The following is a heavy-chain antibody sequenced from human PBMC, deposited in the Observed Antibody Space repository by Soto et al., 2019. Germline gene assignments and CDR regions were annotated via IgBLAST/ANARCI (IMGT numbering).Heavy chain of an antibody. V-gene: IGHV4-34*01. CDR1: GGSGGSFSGYY. J-gene: IGHJ4*02. CDR3: ARGLWFGELRAFDY. D-gene: IGHD3-10*01. Sequence: PSETLSLTCAVYGGSGGSFSGYYWSWIRQPPGKGLEWIGEINHSGSTNYNPSLKSRVTISVDTSKNQFSLKLSSVTAADTAVYYCARGLWFGELRAFDYWGQGTLVTVSS. CDR2: INHSGST.